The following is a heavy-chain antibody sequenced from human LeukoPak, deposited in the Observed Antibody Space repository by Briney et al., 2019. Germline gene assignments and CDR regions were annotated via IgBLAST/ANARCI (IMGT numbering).Heavy chain of an antibody. V-gene: IGHV3-48*01. CDR1: GFTFSSYS. Sequence: GRSLRLSCAASGFTFSSYSMNWVRQAPGKGLEWVSYISSSSSTIYYADSVKGRFTISRDNAKNSLYLQMNSLRAEDTAVYYCARDTGRDGYNYHFDYWGQGTLVTVSS. CDR3: ARDTGRDGYNYHFDY. D-gene: IGHD5-24*01. CDR2: ISSSSSTI. J-gene: IGHJ4*02.